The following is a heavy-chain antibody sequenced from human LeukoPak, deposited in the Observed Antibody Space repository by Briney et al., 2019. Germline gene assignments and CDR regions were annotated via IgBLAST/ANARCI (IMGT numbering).Heavy chain of an antibody. CDR3: ARSYYDFWSGYSRYYYYMDV. CDR2: INHSGST. Sequence: NPSETLSLTCAVYGGSFSGYYWSWIRQPPGKGLEWIGEINHSGSTNYNPSLKSRVTISVDTSKNQFSLKLSSVTAADTAVYYCARSYYDFWSGYSRYYYYMDVWGKGTTVTVSS. J-gene: IGHJ6*03. D-gene: IGHD3-3*01. CDR1: GGSFSGYY. V-gene: IGHV4-34*01.